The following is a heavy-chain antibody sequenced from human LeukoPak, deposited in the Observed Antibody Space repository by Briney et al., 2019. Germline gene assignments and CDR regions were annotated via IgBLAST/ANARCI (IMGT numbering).Heavy chain of an antibody. V-gene: IGHV3-74*01. CDR2: MNEYSTTI. CDR1: GFTFSSYA. J-gene: IGHJ4*02. D-gene: IGHD1-14*01. CDR3: ARGGVNPVDH. Sequence: QAGGSLRLSCAASGFTFSSYAMHWVRQAPGKGLVWVSDMNEYSTTIRYADSVKGRFTISRDNAKSILYLQMNNLRAEDTAMYFCARGGVNPVDHWGQGTLVTVSS.